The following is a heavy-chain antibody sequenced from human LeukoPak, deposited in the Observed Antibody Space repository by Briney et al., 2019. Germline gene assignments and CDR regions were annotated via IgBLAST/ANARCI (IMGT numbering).Heavy chain of an antibody. CDR3: ARDRGVAATTLLKNYYYYYGMDV. V-gene: IGHV3-33*08. D-gene: IGHD2-15*01. CDR2: IWYDGSNK. CDR1: GFTFSSSA. Sequence: PGRSLRLSYAASGFTFSSSAMHWVRQAPGKGLEWVAVIWYDGSNKYYADSVKGRFTISRDNSKNTLYLQMNSLRAEDTAVYYCARDRGVAATTLLKNYYYYYGMDVWGQGTTVTVSS. J-gene: IGHJ6*02.